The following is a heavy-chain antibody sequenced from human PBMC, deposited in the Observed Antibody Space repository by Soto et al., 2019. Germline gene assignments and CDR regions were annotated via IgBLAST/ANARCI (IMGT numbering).Heavy chain of an antibody. CDR3: ARPMYSSGWYTV. Sequence: GGSLRLSCAASGFTVSSSYMNWVRQAPGKGLEWVSIIYTGTTYYADSVKGRFTIFRDNSKNTLWLQTNNLRAEDTAVYYCARPMYSSGWYTVWGQGVLVTVSS. CDR2: IYTGTT. D-gene: IGHD6-13*01. CDR1: GFTVSSSY. V-gene: IGHV3-53*01. J-gene: IGHJ4*02.